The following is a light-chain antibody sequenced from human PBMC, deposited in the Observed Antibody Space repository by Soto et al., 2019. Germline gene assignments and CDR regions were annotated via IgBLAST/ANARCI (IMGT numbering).Light chain of an antibody. CDR2: GAS. J-gene: IGKJ1*01. CDR3: QQYGSSPRK. Sequence: EIVLTHSPGTLSLSPWERATLSCRASQSVSSSYLAWYQHKPGQAPRLLIYGASSRATGIPDRFSGSGSGTDFTLTISRLEPEDFAVYYCQQYGSSPRKFGQGTKVDIK. CDR1: QSVSSSY. V-gene: IGKV3-20*01.